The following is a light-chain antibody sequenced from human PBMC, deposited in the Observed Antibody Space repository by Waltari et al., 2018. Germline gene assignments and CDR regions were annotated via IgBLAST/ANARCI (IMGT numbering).Light chain of an antibody. Sequence: EIVLTQSPATLSLSPGERATLSCTASQSVSSYLAWYQQKPGQAPRLLIYDASNRATGIPARFSGSGSGTDFTLTISSLESEDFAVYYCQQRSNWPSITFGQGTRLEIK. CDR3: QQRSNWPSIT. V-gene: IGKV3-11*01. CDR1: QSVSSY. J-gene: IGKJ5*01. CDR2: DAS.